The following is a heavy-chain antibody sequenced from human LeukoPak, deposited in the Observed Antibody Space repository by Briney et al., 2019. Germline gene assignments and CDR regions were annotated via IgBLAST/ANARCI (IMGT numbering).Heavy chain of an antibody. Sequence: PSETLSLTCTVSGGSISSGSYYWSWIRQPAGKGLEWIGRIYTSGSTNYNPSLKSRVTISVDTSKNQFSLKLSSVPAADTAVYYCARDRTGDYSNSFDYWGQGTLVTVSS. D-gene: IGHD4-17*01. CDR2: IYTSGST. CDR1: GGSISSGSYY. V-gene: IGHV4-61*02. J-gene: IGHJ4*02. CDR3: ARDRTGDYSNSFDY.